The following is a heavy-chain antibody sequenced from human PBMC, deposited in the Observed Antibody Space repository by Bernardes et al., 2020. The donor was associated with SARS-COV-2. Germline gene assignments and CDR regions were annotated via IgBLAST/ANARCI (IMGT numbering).Heavy chain of an antibody. CDR3: AKIYQIQYDIGEYYYGMDV. CDR1: GFTFSSYG. D-gene: IGHD3-9*01. J-gene: IGHJ6*02. V-gene: IGHV3-30*18. CDR2: ISYDGSNK. Sequence: GGSLRLSCAASGFTFSSYGMHWVRQAPGKGLEWVAVISYDGSNKYYADSVKGRFTISRDNSKNTLYLQMNSLRAEDTAVYYCAKIYQIQYDIGEYYYGMDVWGQGTTVTVSS.